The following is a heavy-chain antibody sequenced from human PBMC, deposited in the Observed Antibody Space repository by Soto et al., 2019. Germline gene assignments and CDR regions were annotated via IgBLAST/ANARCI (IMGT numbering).Heavy chain of an antibody. D-gene: IGHD3-10*01. J-gene: IGHJ4*02. Sequence: QVQLAESGGGVVQPGKSLRLSCVASGFTFSTYGMHWVRQAPGKGLEWVALIWYDGSNKYYVDSVKGRFTISRDNSKNTLYLQMSSLRDDDTAVYYCAREGVSLVTSGSYLQYWGQGTPVTVSS. V-gene: IGHV3-33*01. CDR1: GFTFSTYG. CDR3: AREGVSLVTSGSYLQY. CDR2: IWYDGSNK.